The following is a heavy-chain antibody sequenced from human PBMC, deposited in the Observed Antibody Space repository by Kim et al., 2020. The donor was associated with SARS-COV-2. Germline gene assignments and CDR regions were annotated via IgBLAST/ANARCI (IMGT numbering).Heavy chain of an antibody. CDR1: GYTLTELS. V-gene: IGHV1-24*01. J-gene: IGHJ6*02. CDR3: ATGYCSSTSCSPNPYYYYYYGMYV. D-gene: IGHD2-2*01. Sequence: ASVKVSCKVSGYTLTELSMHWVRQAPGKGLEWMGGFDPEDGETIYAQKFQGRVTMTEDTSTDTAYMELSSLRSEDTAVYYCATGYCSSTSCSPNPYYYYYYGMYVWGQGTTVTVSS. CDR2: FDPEDGET.